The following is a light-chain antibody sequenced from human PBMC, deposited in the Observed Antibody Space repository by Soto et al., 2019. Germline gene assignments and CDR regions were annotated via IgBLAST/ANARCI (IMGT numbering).Light chain of an antibody. CDR2: GAS. V-gene: IGKV3-20*01. Sequence: EIGRTQYTATLSVSPGERATLSCRASQSVGSNLAWYQQKPGQAPRLLIYGASSRATGIPDRFSGSGSGTDFTLTISRLEPEDFAVYYCQQYGSSPTWTFGQGTKVDIK. CDR3: QQYGSSPTWT. CDR1: QSVGSN. J-gene: IGKJ1*01.